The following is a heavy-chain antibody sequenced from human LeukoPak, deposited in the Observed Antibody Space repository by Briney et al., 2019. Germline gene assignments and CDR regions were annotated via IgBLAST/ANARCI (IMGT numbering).Heavy chain of an antibody. V-gene: IGHV4-39*07. CDR3: ARVVKDAFDI. D-gene: IGHD3-10*01. Sequence: SETLSLTCIVSGGSISSSSYYWGWIRQPPGKGLEWIGSIYYSGSTYYNPSLKSRVTISVDTSKNQFSLKLSSVTAADTAVYYCARVVKDAFDIWGQGTMVTVSS. J-gene: IGHJ3*02. CDR2: IYYSGST. CDR1: GGSISSSSYY.